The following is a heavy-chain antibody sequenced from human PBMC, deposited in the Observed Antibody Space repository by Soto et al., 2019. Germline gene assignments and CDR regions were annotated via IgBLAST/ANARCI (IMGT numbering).Heavy chain of an antibody. V-gene: IGHV3-23*01. D-gene: IGHD2-2*01. J-gene: IGHJ6*03. CDR3: AKTGYCSCTSCYSENDYYYMDV. Sequence: GGSLRLSGSASGFTFSNYAMTWARQAPGKGLEWVSSISGGGGSTYYADSVKGRFTISRDSSESTLYLQMNSQIAEDTAVYYCAKTGYCSCTSCYSENDYYYMDVWGEGTTVTVSS. CDR2: ISGGGGST. CDR1: GFTFSNYA.